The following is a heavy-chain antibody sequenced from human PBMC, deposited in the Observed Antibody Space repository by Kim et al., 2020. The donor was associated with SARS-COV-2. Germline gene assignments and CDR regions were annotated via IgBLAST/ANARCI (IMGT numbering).Heavy chain of an antibody. Sequence: SNYMRSLKSRDTISRDTSKNQFSLELSSVTAADTAVYDCARGQWLAPIEYWGQGTLVTVSS. CDR3: ARGQWLAPIEY. CDR2: S. J-gene: IGHJ4*02. V-gene: IGHV4-34*01. D-gene: IGHD6-19*01.